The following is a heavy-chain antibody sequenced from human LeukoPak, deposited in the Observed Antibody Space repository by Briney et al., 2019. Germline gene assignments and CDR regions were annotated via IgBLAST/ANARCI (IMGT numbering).Heavy chain of an antibody. V-gene: IGHV3-53*01. Sequence: GGSLRLSCAASGFTVSSNYMSWVRQAPGKGLEWVSVIYSGGSTYYADSVKGRFTISRDNAKNMLWLQMNSLRAEDTAVYYCAKDLSVDSYFDYWGQGTLVTVSS. CDR1: GFTVSSNY. CDR2: IYSGGST. D-gene: IGHD2-15*01. CDR3: AKDLSVDSYFDY. J-gene: IGHJ4*02.